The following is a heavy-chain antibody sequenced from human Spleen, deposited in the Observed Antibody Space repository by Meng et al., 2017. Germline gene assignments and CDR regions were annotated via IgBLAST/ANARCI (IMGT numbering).Heavy chain of an antibody. CDR3: ARRGILPDY. J-gene: IGHJ4*02. Sequence: QLQQWSASLLKPSKPLSLTWVVSGGCFSGDYGNWIRQSPGKGLEWIGEINHTGSTNSNPSLESRVTMSVDTSKNQISLKLSSVTAADTAVYYCARRGILPDYWGQGTLVTVSS. CDR1: GGCFSGDY. V-gene: IGHV4-34*01. CDR2: INHTGST. D-gene: IGHD1-26*01.